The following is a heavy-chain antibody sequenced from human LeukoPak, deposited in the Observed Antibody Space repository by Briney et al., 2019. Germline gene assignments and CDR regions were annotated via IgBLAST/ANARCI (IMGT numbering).Heavy chain of an antibody. D-gene: IGHD2-15*01. CDR1: GYSFSRYW. CDR3: ARRGSAAHYYAMGL. CDR2: IYPGDSET. J-gene: IGHJ6*02. Sequence: PGESLQISCKGSGYSFSRYWIGWVRQMPGKGLEWMGTIYPGDSETRYSPSFQGQVTISADKSINSAYLQWSSLKASDTAMYCARRGSAAHYYAMGLWGQGTPVTVSS. V-gene: IGHV5-51*01.